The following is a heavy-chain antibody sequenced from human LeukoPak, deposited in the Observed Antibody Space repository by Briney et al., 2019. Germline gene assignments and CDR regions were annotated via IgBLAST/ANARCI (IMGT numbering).Heavy chain of an antibody. CDR3: ARVLVVPAAFPVDNWFDP. CDR1: GGSISSGDYY. D-gene: IGHD2-2*01. Sequence: SETLSLTCTVSGGSISSGDYYWSWIRQPPGKGLEWIGYIYYSGSTNYNPSLKSRVTMSVDTSKNQFSLKLSSVTAADTAVYYCARVLVVPAAFPVDNWFDPWGQGTLVTVSS. V-gene: IGHV4-61*08. CDR2: IYYSGST. J-gene: IGHJ5*02.